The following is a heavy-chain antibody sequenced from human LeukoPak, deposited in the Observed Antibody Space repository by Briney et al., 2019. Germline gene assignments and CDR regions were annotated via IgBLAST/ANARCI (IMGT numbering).Heavy chain of an antibody. CDR3: ARVRGYSRIQLWSNSEPYFDY. Sequence: GGSLRLSCAASGFTFSSYWMSWVRQAPGKGLEWVANIKQDGSEKYYVDSVKGRFTISRDNAKNSLYLQMNSLRAEDTAVYYCARVRGYSRIQLWSNSEPYFDYWGQGTLVTVSS. V-gene: IGHV3-7*01. CDR1: GFTFSSYW. CDR2: IKQDGSEK. J-gene: IGHJ4*02. D-gene: IGHD5-18*01.